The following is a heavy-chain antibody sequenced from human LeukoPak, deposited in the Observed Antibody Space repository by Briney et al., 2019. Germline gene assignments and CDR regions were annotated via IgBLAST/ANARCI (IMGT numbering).Heavy chain of an antibody. J-gene: IGHJ1*01. Sequence: GGSLRLSCEASGFTFSRYWMHWVRQAPGKGLVWVSRIKSDGKTNYADSVKCRFTISRDNAKNTVSLQMDSLRAEDTGVYYCARAPSEVGGYYPKYFRHWGQGTLVTVSS. CDR2: IKSDGKT. D-gene: IGHD3-22*01. V-gene: IGHV3-74*01. CDR3: ARAPSEVGGYYPKYFRH. CDR1: GFTFSRYW.